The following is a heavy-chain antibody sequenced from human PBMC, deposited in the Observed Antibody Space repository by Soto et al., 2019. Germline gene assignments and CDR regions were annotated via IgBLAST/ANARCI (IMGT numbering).Heavy chain of an antibody. CDR1: GGSFSKFV. CDR2: IIPNFGTT. Sequence: QVQLVQSGAAVKKPGSSVKVCCKASGGSFSKFVISWVRQAPGQGLEWMGGIIPNFGTTNYAQKFQGKVTITAAETTRTAYLELSGLTSEDTSDYYCAREVGGEATIRYWGQGTLVTVSS. V-gene: IGHV1-69*01. D-gene: IGHD5-12*01. J-gene: IGHJ4*02. CDR3: AREVGGEATIRY.